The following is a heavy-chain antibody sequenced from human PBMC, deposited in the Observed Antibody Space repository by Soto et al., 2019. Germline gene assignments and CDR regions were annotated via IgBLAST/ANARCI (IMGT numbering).Heavy chain of an antibody. CDR2: ISGSGGST. V-gene: IGHV3-23*01. Sequence: GGSLRLSCAASGFTFSSYAMSWVRQAPGKGLEWVSAISGSGGSTYYADSVKGRFTISRDNSKNTLYLQMNSLRAEDTAVYYCAKDPNLEWLLSGPPNFDYWGQGTLVTVSS. CDR1: GFTFSSYA. CDR3: AKDPNLEWLLSGPPNFDY. D-gene: IGHD3-3*01. J-gene: IGHJ4*02.